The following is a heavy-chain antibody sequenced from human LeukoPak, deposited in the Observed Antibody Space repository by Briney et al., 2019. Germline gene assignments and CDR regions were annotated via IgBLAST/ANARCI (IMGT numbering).Heavy chain of an antibody. V-gene: IGHV3-15*01. J-gene: IGHJ4*02. Sequence: AESLTLSCSTSGCTFSNACFSWIWKPPRKGREWVGHVKGKTDGGTTDYAAPVQGRFTLSRDDSINTLYLQVNSLKTGDTAVYYCTTGTWIQLWLADYWGQGTLVTVSS. CDR1: GCTFSNAC. CDR2: VKGKTDGGTT. D-gene: IGHD5-18*01. CDR3: TTGTWIQLWLADY.